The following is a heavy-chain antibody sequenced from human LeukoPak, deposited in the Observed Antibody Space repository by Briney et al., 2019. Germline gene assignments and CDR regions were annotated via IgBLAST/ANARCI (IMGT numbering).Heavy chain of an antibody. D-gene: IGHD6-13*01. V-gene: IGHV4-34*01. Sequence: GSLRLSCAASGFTFSSYAMSWIRQPPGKGLEWIGEINHSGSTNYNPSLKSRVTISVDTSKNQFSLKLSSVTAADTAVYYCARGFRAAAGQFDYWGQGTLVTVSS. J-gene: IGHJ4*02. CDR1: GFTFSSYA. CDR3: ARGFRAAAGQFDY. CDR2: INHSGST.